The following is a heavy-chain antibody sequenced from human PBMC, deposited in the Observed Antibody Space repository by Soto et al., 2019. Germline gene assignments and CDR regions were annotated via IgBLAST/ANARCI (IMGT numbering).Heavy chain of an antibody. CDR3: GVQDYGPKGYYFEN. J-gene: IGHJ4*02. CDR2: IYYIGNT. Sequence: SSENLSLPCIVSNGSISSRRSYWGWIRQTPRKWLEWIGSIYYIGNTYYNPSLKSRVTISIDTSKTQFSLKMNSVTAADTAVYFCGVQDYGPKGYYFENWGQGALVTVSS. CDR1: NGSISSRRSY. V-gene: IGHV4-39*01. D-gene: IGHD4-17*01.